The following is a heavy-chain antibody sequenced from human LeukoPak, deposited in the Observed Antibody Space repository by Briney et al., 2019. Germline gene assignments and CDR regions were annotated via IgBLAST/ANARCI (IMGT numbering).Heavy chain of an antibody. CDR3: ARGGSYLSAFDI. D-gene: IGHD1-26*01. Sequence: PGGSLRLSCAASGFTISSYGMHWVRQAPGKGLEWVAFIRYDGSNKYYADSVKGRFTISRDNSKNTLYLQMNSLRAEDTAVYYCARGGSYLSAFDIWGQGTMVTVSS. CDR2: IRYDGSNK. J-gene: IGHJ3*02. V-gene: IGHV3-30*02. CDR1: GFTISSYG.